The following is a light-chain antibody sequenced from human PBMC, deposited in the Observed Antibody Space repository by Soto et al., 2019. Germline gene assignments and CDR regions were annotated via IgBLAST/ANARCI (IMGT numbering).Light chain of an antibody. CDR2: GAS. CDR1: QDISNY. Sequence: DIQLTQSPSFLSASVGDRVTITCRASQDISNYLAWYQQRPGEAPKLLIYGASTLLTGVASRFSGSGSGTEFTLTISSLQPEDFATYFCQQLNSFPLLFTFGPGTTVDIK. V-gene: IGKV1-9*01. CDR3: QQLNSFPLLFT. J-gene: IGKJ3*01.